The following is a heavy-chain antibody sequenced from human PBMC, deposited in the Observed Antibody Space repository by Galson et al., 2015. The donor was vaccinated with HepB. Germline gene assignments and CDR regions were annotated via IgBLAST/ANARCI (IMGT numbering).Heavy chain of an antibody. V-gene: IGHV3-23*01. CDR3: AKRGSSSLFYDY. CDR1: GFTFSNYA. J-gene: IGHJ4*02. D-gene: IGHD6-6*01. Sequence: SLRLSCAASGFTFSNYAMVWVRQAPGKGLEWVSGFSGTDAGTYYADSVKGRFTISRDNSKNTLYLQMSSLTAKDTAVYYCAKRGSSSLFYDYWGQGTLVTVSS. CDR2: FSGTDAGT.